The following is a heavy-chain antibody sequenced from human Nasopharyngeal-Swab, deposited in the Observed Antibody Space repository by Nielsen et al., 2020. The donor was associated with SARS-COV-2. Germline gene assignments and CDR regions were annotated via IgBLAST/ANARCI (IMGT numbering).Heavy chain of an antibody. V-gene: IGHV3-48*01. J-gene: IGHJ6*02. CDR2: ISSSSSTI. D-gene: IGHD3-10*01. CDR1: GFTFSSYS. Sequence: GESLKISCAASGFTFSSYSMNWVRQAPGKGLEWVSYISSSSSTIYYADSVKGRFTVSRDNAKDSLYLQMNSLRAEDTAVYYCARGFDGSGSYFYYYYAMDVWGQGTTVTVSS. CDR3: ARGFDGSGSYFYYYYAMDV.